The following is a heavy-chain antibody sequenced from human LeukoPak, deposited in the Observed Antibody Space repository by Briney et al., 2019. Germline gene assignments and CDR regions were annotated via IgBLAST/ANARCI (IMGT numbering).Heavy chain of an antibody. CDR3: ARDSEHYTYYYMDV. Sequence: SETLSLTCTVSGGSISSSSYYWGWIRQPPGKGLEWIGSIYYSGSTYYNPSLKSRVTISVDTSKNQFSLKLSSVTAADAAVYYCARDSEHYTYYYMDVWGKGTTVTVSS. CDR1: GGSISSSSYY. J-gene: IGHJ6*03. D-gene: IGHD1-14*01. V-gene: IGHV4-39*07. CDR2: IYYSGST.